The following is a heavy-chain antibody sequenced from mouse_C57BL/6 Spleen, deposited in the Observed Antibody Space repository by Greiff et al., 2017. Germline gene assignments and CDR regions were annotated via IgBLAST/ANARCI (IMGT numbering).Heavy chain of an antibody. CDR3: ERETDGDDFDY. Sequence: VQLQQSGPELVKPGASVKISCKASGYTFTDYYMNWVKQSPGQSLEWIGEINPYSGGTSYNQKFKGKATLTVDKSSSTAYMELRSLTSEDSAVYYCERETDGDDFDYWGQGTTLTVSS. J-gene: IGHJ2*01. D-gene: IGHD2-13*01. V-gene: IGHV1-26*01. CDR2: INPYSGGT. CDR1: GYTFTDYY.